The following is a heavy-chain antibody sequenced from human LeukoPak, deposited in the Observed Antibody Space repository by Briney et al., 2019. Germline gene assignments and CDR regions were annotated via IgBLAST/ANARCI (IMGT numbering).Heavy chain of an antibody. D-gene: IGHD5-12*01. J-gene: IGHJ3*02. V-gene: IGHV3-23*01. CDR2: ISGSGGST. Sequence: PGGSLRLSCAASGSTFSSYAMSWVRQAPGKGLEWVSAISGSGGSTYYADSVKGRFTISRDNSKNTLYLQMNSLRAEDTAVYYFAKAKAEYSGYDFDAFDIWGQGTMVTVSS. CDR1: GSTFSSYA. CDR3: AKAKAEYSGYDFDAFDI.